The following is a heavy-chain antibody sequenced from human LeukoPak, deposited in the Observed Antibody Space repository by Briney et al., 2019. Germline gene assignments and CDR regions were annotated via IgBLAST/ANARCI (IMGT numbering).Heavy chain of an antibody. CDR3: ARGHYYDSSGYLETRYYYYMDV. D-gene: IGHD3-22*01. CDR2: ISSSSSYI. V-gene: IGHV3-21*04. CDR1: GFTFSSYS. J-gene: IGHJ6*03. Sequence: GGSLRLSCAASGFTFSSYSMNWVRQAPGKGLEWVSSISSSSSYIYYADSVKGRFTISRDNAKNSLYLQMNSLRAEDTAVYYCARGHYYDSSGYLETRYYYYMDVWGKGTTVTISS.